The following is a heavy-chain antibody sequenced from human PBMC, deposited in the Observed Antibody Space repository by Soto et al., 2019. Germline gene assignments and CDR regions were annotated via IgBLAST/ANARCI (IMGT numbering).Heavy chain of an antibody. D-gene: IGHD1-20*01. CDR3: ARERYSNRPYYYGMDV. CDR1: GFTFSSYA. J-gene: IGHJ6*02. Sequence: GGSLRLSCAASGFTFSSYAMHWVRQAPGKGLEWVAVISYDGSNKYYADSVKGRFTISRDNSKNTLYLQMNSLRAEDTAVYYCARERYSNRPYYYGMDVWGQGTTVASP. CDR2: ISYDGSNK. V-gene: IGHV3-30-3*01.